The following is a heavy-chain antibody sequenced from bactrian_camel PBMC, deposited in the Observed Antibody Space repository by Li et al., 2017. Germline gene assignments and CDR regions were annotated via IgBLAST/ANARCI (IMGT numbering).Heavy chain of an antibody. V-gene: IGHV3S53*01. CDR1: GIADSARHC. J-gene: IGHJ4*01. Sequence: HVQLVESGGGSVEAGGSLRLSCAISGIADSARHCMGWFRQAPGKEREGVAAIDSDGSTSYADSVKGRFTISVDNAKNTMYLQLNSLKTEDTAMYYCTNLVVSGQGTQVTVS. CDR2: IDSDGST.